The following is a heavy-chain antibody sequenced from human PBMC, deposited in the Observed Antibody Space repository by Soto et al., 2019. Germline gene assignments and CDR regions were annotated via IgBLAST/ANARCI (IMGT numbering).Heavy chain of an antibody. J-gene: IGHJ4*02. Sequence: QVQLVQSGGEVREPGASVKVSCKASGYSFLYYAISWVRQAPGQGLEWLGWISPYNANTKYGERVQGRVTNTTDTATSTAYLELRSLTSDDTAVYYCAVRGSDTSKGLLGWGQGTLVTVSS. CDR3: AVRGSDTSKGLLG. CDR1: GYSFLYYA. CDR2: ISPYNANT. V-gene: IGHV1-18*01. D-gene: IGHD6-19*01.